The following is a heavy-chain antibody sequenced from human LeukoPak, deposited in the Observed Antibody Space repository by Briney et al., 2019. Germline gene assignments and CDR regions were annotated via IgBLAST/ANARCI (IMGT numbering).Heavy chain of an antibody. CDR2: IKSKTDGGTT. Sequence: GGSLRLSCAASGFTFSNAWMSWVRQAPGKGLEWVGRIKSKTDGGTTDYAAPVKGRFTISRDDSKNTLYLQMNSLKTEDTAVYYCTTDIYCNGGSCLNRFDYWGQGTLVTVSS. CDR1: GFTFSNAW. V-gene: IGHV3-15*01. D-gene: IGHD2-15*01. CDR3: TTDIYCNGGSCLNRFDY. J-gene: IGHJ4*02.